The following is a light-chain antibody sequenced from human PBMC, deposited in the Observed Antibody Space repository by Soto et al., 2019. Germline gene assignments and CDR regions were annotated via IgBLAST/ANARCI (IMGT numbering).Light chain of an antibody. CDR2: DAS. J-gene: IGKJ1*01. V-gene: IGKV1-5*01. CDR3: QQYNHYWT. Sequence: DIQMTQSPSTLSASVGDRVTITCRASQSISSWLAWYQQKPGKAPKVLIYDASSLESGVPLRFSGSGSGTEFSLTISSLQPDDFATYYCQQYNHYWTFGQGTRVEIK. CDR1: QSISSW.